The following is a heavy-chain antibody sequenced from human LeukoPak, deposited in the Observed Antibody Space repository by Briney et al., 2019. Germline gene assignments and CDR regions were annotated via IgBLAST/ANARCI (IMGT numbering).Heavy chain of an antibody. Sequence: SETLSLTCTVSVDSISSYYWSWIRQSPGKGLEGIGYIYTCGSTNYNPSLKSRVTISVDTSKNQFSLKLSSVTAADTAVYYCAAISGYYSDAFDIWGQGTMVTVSS. CDR2: IYTCGST. D-gene: IGHD3-22*01. J-gene: IGHJ3*02. CDR1: VDSISSYY. V-gene: IGHV4-4*09. CDR3: AAISGYYSDAFDI.